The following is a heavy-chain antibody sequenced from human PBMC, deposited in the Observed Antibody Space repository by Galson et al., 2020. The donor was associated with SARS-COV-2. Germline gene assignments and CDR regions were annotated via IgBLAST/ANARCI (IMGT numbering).Heavy chain of an antibody. CDR3: ARDSGDLWFGDV. Sequence: SETLSLTCAVYGGSFSGYYWSWIRQHPGKGLEWIGYMYYSGSAYYNPSLQSRVTISVDTSKNQFALRLNSVTAADTAVYYCARDSGDLWFGDVWGQGTTVSVSS. CDR1: GGSFSGYY. J-gene: IGHJ6*02. V-gene: IGHV4-31*11. D-gene: IGHD3-10*01. CDR2: MYYSGSA.